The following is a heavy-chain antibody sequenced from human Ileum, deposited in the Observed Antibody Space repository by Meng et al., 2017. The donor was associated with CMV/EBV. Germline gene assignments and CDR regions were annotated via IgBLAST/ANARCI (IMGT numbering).Heavy chain of an antibody. D-gene: IGHD2-2*01. J-gene: IGHJ6*02. Sequence: GGSLRLSCAASGFTFSSYSMNWVRQALGKGLEWVSSISSSSSYIYYADSVKGRFTISRDNAKNSLYLQMNSLRAEDTAVYYCARDARVVVPVPDYYGMDVWGQGTTVTVSS. CDR2: ISSSSSYI. CDR3: ARDARVVVPVPDYYGMDV. CDR1: GFTFSSYS. V-gene: IGHV3-21*01.